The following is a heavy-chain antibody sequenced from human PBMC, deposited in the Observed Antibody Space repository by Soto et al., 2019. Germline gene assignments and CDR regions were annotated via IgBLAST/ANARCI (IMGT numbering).Heavy chain of an antibody. CDR1: GGTFSSYT. CDR2: IIPILGIA. Sequence: QVQLVQSGAEVKKPGSSVKVSCKASGGTFSSYTISWVRQAPGQGLEWMGRIIPILGIANYAQKFQGRVTITADKSTSTVYMELSSLRSEDTAVYYCGGVLLAGYEGQREDVDIWGQGTMVTVSS. D-gene: IGHD5-12*01. V-gene: IGHV1-69*02. CDR3: GGVLLAGYEGQREDVDI. J-gene: IGHJ3*02.